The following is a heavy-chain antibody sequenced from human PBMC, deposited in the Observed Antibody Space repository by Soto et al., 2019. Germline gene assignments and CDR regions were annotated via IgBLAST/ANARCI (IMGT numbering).Heavy chain of an antibody. Sequence: SETLSLTCTVSGGSISSYYWSWIRQPPGKGLEWIGYIYYSGSTNYNPSLKSRVTISVDTSKNQFSLKLSSVTAADTAVYYCARGDRRGYGYQLVWGQGTLVTVSS. CDR3: ARGDRRGYGYQLV. J-gene: IGHJ4*02. CDR2: IYYSGST. D-gene: IGHD2-2*01. V-gene: IGHV4-59*01. CDR1: GGSISSYY.